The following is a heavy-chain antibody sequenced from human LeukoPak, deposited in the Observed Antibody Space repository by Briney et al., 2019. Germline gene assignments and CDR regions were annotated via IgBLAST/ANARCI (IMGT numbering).Heavy chain of an antibody. J-gene: IGHJ6*03. CDR3: ARGTWATLYYYYMDV. V-gene: IGHV3-74*01. CDR1: GFTFSSYW. D-gene: IGHD5-24*01. CDR2: INSDGSST. Sequence: PGGSLRLSCAASGFTFSSYWMHWVRQAPGKGLVWVSRINSDGSSTSYADSVKGRFTISRDNAKSTLYLQMNSLRAEDTAVYYCARGTWATLYYYYMDVWGKGTTVTVSS.